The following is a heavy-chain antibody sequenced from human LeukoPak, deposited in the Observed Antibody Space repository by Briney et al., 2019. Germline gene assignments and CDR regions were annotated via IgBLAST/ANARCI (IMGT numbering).Heavy chain of an antibody. J-gene: IGHJ5*02. CDR3: AREQGMVRGSWFDP. V-gene: IGHV3-20*04. Sequence: GGSLRLSCAASGFTFDDYGMSWVRQAPGKGLEWVSGINWNGSSTGYADSVKGRFTISRDNAKNSLYLQMNSLRAEDTALYYCAREQGMVRGSWFDPWGQGTLVTVSS. CDR1: GFTFDDYG. CDR2: INWNGSST. D-gene: IGHD3-10*01.